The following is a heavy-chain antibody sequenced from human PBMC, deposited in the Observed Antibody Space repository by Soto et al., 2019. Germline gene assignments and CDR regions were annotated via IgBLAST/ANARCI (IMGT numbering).Heavy chain of an antibody. J-gene: IGHJ4*02. V-gene: IGHV3-23*01. CDR1: GFTFSSYA. CDR3: AKDPSEPQALQNYFNY. CDR2: ISGSGGST. Sequence: GGSLRLSCAASGFTFSSYAMSWVRQAPGKGLEWVSVISGSGGSTYYADSVKGRFTISRDNSKNALFLQMNSLRAEDTAVYFCAKDPSEPQALQNYFNYWGPGTLVTVSS.